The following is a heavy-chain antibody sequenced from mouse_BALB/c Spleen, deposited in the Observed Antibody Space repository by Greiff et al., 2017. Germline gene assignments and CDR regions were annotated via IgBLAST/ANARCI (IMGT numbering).Heavy chain of an antibody. V-gene: IGHV5-6-2*01. CDR1: GFTFSSYY. CDR3: ARDSPVVATRAMDY. J-gene: IGHJ4*01. D-gene: IGHD1-1*01. Sequence: EVMLVESGGGLVKLGGSLKLSCAASGFTFSSYYMSWVRQTPEKRLELVAAINSNGGSTYYPDTVKGRFTISRDNAKNTLYLQMSSLKSEDTALYYCARDSPVVATRAMDYWGQGTSVTVSS. CDR2: INSNGGST.